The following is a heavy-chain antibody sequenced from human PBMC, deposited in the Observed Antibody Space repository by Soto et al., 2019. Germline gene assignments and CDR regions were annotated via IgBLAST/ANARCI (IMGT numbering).Heavy chain of an antibody. CDR1: GGTFSSYA. Sequence: ASVKVSCKASGGTFSSYAISWVRQAPGQGLEWMGGIIPIFGTANYAQKFQGRVTITADESTSTAYMELSSLRSEDTAVYYCARAVFSSSGWYYWGQGTLVTVSS. CDR3: ARAVFSSSGWYY. CDR2: IIPIFGTA. V-gene: IGHV1-69*13. D-gene: IGHD6-19*01. J-gene: IGHJ4*02.